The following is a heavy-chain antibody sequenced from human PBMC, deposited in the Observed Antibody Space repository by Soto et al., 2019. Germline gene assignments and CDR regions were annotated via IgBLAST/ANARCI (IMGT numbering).Heavy chain of an antibody. J-gene: IGHJ6*02. CDR1: GFNFNGYG. V-gene: IGHV3-23*01. CDR2: INFFLGKT. CDR3: ARAAVYRTDHYYRGMDV. Sequence: AGGSLRLSCAASGFNFNGYGISWVRQSPEKGLEWVASINFFLGKTYYADSVKGRSTISKDDAKDTVYLHLNSLRADDTAIYYCARAAVYRTDHYYRGMDVWGQGSPVTVSS. D-gene: IGHD4-4*01.